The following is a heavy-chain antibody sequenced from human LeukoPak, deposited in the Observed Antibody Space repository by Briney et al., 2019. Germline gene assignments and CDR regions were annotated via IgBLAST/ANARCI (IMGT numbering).Heavy chain of an antibody. Sequence: PSETLSLTCTVSGGSISSSSYYWGWIRQPPGKGLEWIGSIYYSGSTYYNPSLKSRVTISVDTSKNQFSLRLSSVTAADTAVYYCARAVAGNVWYFDYWGQGTLVTVSS. V-gene: IGHV4-39*07. D-gene: IGHD6-19*01. CDR2: IYYSGST. J-gene: IGHJ4*02. CDR3: ARAVAGNVWYFDY. CDR1: GGSISSSSYY.